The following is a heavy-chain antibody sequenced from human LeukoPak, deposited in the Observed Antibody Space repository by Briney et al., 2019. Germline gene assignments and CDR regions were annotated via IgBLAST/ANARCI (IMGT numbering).Heavy chain of an antibody. J-gene: IGHJ5*02. CDR3: ARNRMTTVNWFDP. V-gene: IGHV3-74*01. CDR1: GFTFSSYW. CDR2: INSDGSST. Sequence: GGSLRLSCAASGFTFSSYWMHWVRQAPGKGLVWVSRINSDGSSTSYADSVKGRFTISGDNAKNTLYLQMNSLRAEDTAVYYCARNRMTTVNWFDPWGQGTLVTVSS. D-gene: IGHD4-17*01.